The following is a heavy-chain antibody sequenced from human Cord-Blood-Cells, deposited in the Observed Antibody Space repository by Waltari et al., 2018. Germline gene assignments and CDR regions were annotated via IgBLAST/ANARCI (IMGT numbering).Heavy chain of an antibody. J-gene: IGHJ3*02. V-gene: IGHV5-51*03. CDR3: AGTLTGDLGDAFDI. CDR1: GYRFTSYW. Sequence: EVQLAQSGAAVKQPGESMKIYCKGSGYRFTSYWIGSVRQMPGKGLGWMGIIYPGDSDTRYSPSFQGQVTISADKSISTAYLQWSSLKASDTAMYYCAGTLTGDLGDAFDIWGQGTMVTVSS. D-gene: IGHD7-27*01. CDR2: IYPGDSDT.